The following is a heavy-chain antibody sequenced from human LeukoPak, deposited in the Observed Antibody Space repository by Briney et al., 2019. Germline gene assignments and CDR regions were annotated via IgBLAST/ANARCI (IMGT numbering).Heavy chain of an antibody. CDR3: AREERQGDYFDY. V-gene: IGHV3-33*01. CDR1: GFTFSSYG. CDR2: IWYDGSNK. D-gene: IGHD5-24*01. J-gene: IGHJ4*02. Sequence: PGRSLRLSCAASGFTFSSYGMHWVRQAPGKGLGWVAVIWYDGSNKYYADSVKGRFTISRDNSKNTLYLQMNSLRAEDTAVYYCAREERQGDYFDYWGQGTLVTVSS.